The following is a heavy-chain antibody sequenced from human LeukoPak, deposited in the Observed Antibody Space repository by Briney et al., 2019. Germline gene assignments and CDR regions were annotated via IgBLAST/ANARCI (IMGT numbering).Heavy chain of an antibody. CDR3: ARGNIGDYGYYYFDY. Sequence: ASVKVSCKASGYTFTSYYMHWVRQAPGQGLEWMGIINPSGGSTSYAQKFQDRVTMTRDTSTSTVYMGLSSLRSEDTAVYYCARGNIGDYGYYYFDYWGQGTLVTVSS. D-gene: IGHD4-17*01. J-gene: IGHJ4*02. CDR1: GYTFTSYY. CDR2: INPSGGST. V-gene: IGHV1-46*01.